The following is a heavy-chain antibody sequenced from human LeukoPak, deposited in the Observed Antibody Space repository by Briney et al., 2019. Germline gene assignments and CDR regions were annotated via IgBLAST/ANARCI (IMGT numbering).Heavy chain of an antibody. Sequence: GRSLRLSCAASGFTFSNYGMHWVRQAPGKGLEWVALISYDGSNKYYADSVKGRFTISRDNSKNTLYLQMTSLRAEDTAVYYCAKEEFTVTSFSWFDYWGQGTLVTVSS. CDR3: AKEEFTVTSFSWFDY. V-gene: IGHV3-30*18. CDR2: ISYDGSNK. CDR1: GFTFSNYG. J-gene: IGHJ4*02. D-gene: IGHD4-17*01.